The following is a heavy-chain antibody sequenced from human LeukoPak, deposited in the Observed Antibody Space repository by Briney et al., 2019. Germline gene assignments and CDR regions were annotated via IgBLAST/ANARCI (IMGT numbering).Heavy chain of an antibody. CDR2: IYYSGST. J-gene: IGHJ4*02. CDR1: GGSISSGDYY. D-gene: IGHD2-15*01. CDR3: ARDPQGLPYYFDY. V-gene: IGHV4-30-4*01. Sequence: SETLSLTCTVSGGSISSGDYYWSWIRQPPGKGLEWIGYIYYSGSTYYNPSLKSRVTISVDTSKNQLSLKLSSVTAADTAVYYCARDPQGLPYYFDYWGQGTLVTVSS.